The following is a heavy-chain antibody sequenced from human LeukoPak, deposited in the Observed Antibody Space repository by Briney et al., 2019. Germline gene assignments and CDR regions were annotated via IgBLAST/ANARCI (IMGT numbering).Heavy chain of an antibody. CDR3: ARSDFWSGPHKVSFDY. J-gene: IGHJ4*02. CDR2: IYTSGST. D-gene: IGHD3-3*01. V-gene: IGHV4-61*02. CDR1: GGSISSGSYY. Sequence: SQTLSLTCTVSGGSISSGSYYWSWIRQPAGKGLEWIGRIYTSGSTNYNPSLKSRVTISVDTSKNQFSLKLSSVTAADTAVYYCARSDFWSGPHKVSFDYWGQGTLVTVSS.